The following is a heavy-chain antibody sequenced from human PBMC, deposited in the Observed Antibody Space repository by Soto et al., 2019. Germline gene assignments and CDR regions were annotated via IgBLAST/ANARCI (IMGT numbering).Heavy chain of an antibody. CDR3: AKDTYDSSGYYDDAFDI. CDR1: GFTFSSYA. J-gene: IGHJ3*02. D-gene: IGHD3-22*01. CDR2: ISGSGGST. Sequence: VGSLRLSCAASGFTFSSYAMSWVRQAPGKGLEWVSAISGSGGSTYYADSVKGRFTISRDNSKNTLYLQMNSLRAEDTAVYYCAKDTYDSSGYYDDAFDIWGQGTMVTVSS. V-gene: IGHV3-23*01.